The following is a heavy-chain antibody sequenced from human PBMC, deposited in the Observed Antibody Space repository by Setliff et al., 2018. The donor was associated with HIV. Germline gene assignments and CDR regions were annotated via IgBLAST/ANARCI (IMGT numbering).Heavy chain of an antibody. CDR3: ARDRGRYGDYRDFDY. V-gene: IGHV1-2*02. D-gene: IGHD4-17*01. Sequence: ASVKVSCKASDYTFTNYGITWVRLAPGQGLEWMGWISASDGGAKYAHNFEGRVTMTRDTSISTFYMEVTRLTSDDTAVYYCARDRGRYGDYRDFDYWGQGALVTVSS. CDR1: DYTFTNYG. J-gene: IGHJ4*02. CDR2: ISASDGGA.